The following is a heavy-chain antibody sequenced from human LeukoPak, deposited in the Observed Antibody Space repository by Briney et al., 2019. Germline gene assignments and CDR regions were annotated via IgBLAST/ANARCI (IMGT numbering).Heavy chain of an antibody. D-gene: IGHD6-13*01. J-gene: IGHJ4*02. V-gene: IGHV4-34*01. CDR2: INHSGST. CDR3: ARRAPRYSSSWYFDY. Sequence: SETLSLTCAVYGGSFSGYYWSWIRQPPGKGLEWIGEINHSGSTNYNPSLKSRVTISVDTSKNRFSLKLSSVTAADTAVYYCARRAPRYSSSWYFDYWGQGTLVTVSS. CDR1: GGSFSGYY.